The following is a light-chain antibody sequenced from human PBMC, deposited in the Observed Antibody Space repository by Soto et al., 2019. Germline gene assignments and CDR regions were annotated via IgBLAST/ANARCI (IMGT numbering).Light chain of an antibody. V-gene: IGKV1-5*01. Sequence: DIQMTQSPSTLSASVGDRVTITCRASQSISSWLAWYQQKPGKAPKLLIYDASSLESGVTSRFSGSGSGTEFTLTNSSLQPDDFATYYCQQYNSYSTFGQGTKVEIK. CDR2: DAS. CDR1: QSISSW. CDR3: QQYNSYST. J-gene: IGKJ1*01.